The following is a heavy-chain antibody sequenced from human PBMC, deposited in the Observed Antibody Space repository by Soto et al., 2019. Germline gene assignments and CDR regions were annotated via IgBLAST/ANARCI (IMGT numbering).Heavy chain of an antibody. CDR2: IIPIFGTA. CDR3: AYCPAEYCSGGSCYYRLDY. D-gene: IGHD2-15*01. Sequence: SVKVSCKASGGTFSSYAISWVRQAPGQGLEWMGGIIPIFGTANYAQKFQGRVTITADESTSTAYMELSSLRSEDTAVYYCAYCPAEYCSGGSCYYRLDYWSQGALVTVSS. CDR1: GGTFSSYA. V-gene: IGHV1-69*13. J-gene: IGHJ4*02.